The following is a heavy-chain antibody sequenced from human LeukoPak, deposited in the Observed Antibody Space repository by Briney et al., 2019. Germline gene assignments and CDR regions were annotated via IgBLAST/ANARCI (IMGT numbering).Heavy chain of an antibody. CDR3: ARTTEGYCSSASCFGFSYSYYMDV. Sequence: PSETLSLTCTVSGGSISSYYWSWIRQPPGKGLEWIGYIYYSGSTNYNPSLKNRVTISVDTSKNQFSLKLSSVIAADTAVYYCARTTEGYCSSASCFGFSYSYYMDVWGKGTTVTISS. J-gene: IGHJ6*03. V-gene: IGHV4-59*01. CDR2: IYYSGST. D-gene: IGHD2-2*01. CDR1: GGSISSYY.